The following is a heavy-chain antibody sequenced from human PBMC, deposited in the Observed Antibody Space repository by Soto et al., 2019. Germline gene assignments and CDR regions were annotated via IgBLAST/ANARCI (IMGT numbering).Heavy chain of an antibody. J-gene: IGHJ3*02. CDR2: INPSTGDT. D-gene: IGHD1-26*01. CDR3: AREVSFGLIFQHDAFDI. CDR1: GYHFTTYD. Sequence: QVQLVQSGAELKKPGVSVKGSCKASGYHFTTYDMHWVRQAPGQGLEWMGIINPSTGDTDYAQKSHGRITMTRDTSTKTVHMELSSLRSEDTAVYYCAREVSFGLIFQHDAFDIWGQGTMVTVSS. V-gene: IGHV1-46*03.